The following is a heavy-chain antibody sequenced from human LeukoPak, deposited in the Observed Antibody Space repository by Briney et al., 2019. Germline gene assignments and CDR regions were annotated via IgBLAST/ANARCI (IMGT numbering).Heavy chain of an antibody. CDR2: IYHSGST. CDR1: GYSISSGSY. D-gene: IGHD6-6*01. Sequence: SETLSLTCAVSGYSISSGSYWGWIRQPPGKGLEWIGNIYHSGSTYYNPSLKSRVTISLDTSKNQFSLKLSSVTAADTAVYYCARIYSSSSGYYFDYWGQGTLVTVSS. V-gene: IGHV4-38-2*01. J-gene: IGHJ4*02. CDR3: ARIYSSSSGYYFDY.